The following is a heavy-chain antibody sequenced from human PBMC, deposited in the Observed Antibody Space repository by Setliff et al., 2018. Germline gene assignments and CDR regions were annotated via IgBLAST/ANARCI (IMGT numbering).Heavy chain of an antibody. D-gene: IGHD5-12*01. V-gene: IGHV1-8*02. Sequence: ASVKVSCKASGYTFTAYDIVWVRLATGQGLEWMGWMNPNSGRTGYPQKFQGRVTMTRNTSISTAYMELSSLRSEDTAVYFCARGDIVSTTSYYYYMDVWGKGTTVTVSS. CDR1: GYTFTAYD. J-gene: IGHJ6*03. CDR3: ARGDIVSTTSYYYYMDV. CDR2: MNPNSGRT.